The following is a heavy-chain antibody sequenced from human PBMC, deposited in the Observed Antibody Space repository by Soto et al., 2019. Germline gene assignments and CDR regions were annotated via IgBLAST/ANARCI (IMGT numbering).Heavy chain of an antibody. J-gene: IGHJ4*02. CDR1: GGSITNYY. D-gene: IGHD3-10*01. Sequence: SETLSLTCTVSGGSITNYYWTWIRQPAGKGLEWIGRIYSSGDTNYNPSLKSRITMSVDTSKNQFSLNLSSVTAADTAVYYCARDYYGSGSRFDYWGQGTLVTVSS. V-gene: IGHV4-4*07. CDR3: ARDYYGSGSRFDY. CDR2: IYSSGDT.